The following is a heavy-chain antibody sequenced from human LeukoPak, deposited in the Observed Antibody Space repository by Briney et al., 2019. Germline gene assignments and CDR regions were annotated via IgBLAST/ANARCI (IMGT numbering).Heavy chain of an antibody. CDR2: ISYDGSNK. CDR1: GFTFSSYG. D-gene: IGHD6-13*01. V-gene: IGHV3-30*18. CDR3: AKDLLEAGGYSSSWYYHVGSLFDY. J-gene: IGHJ4*02. Sequence: QPGRSLRLSCAASGFTFSSYGMHWVRQAPGKGLEWVAVISYDGSNKYYADSVKGRFTISRDNSKNTLYLQMNSLRAEDTAVYYCAKDLLEAGGYSSSWYYHVGSLFDYWGQGTLVTVSS.